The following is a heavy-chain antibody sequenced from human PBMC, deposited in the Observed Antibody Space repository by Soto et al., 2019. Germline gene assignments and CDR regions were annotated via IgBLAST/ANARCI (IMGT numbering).Heavy chain of an antibody. J-gene: IGHJ4*02. Sequence: SDTLSLTCAVSGVSISSPNWWSWVRQPPGKGLEWIGEISHTGTTNYNSSLKSRVTITVDKSKNQFSPKLRSVTAADTAMYYCAKVVVSGWVEYWGQGTLVTV. CDR3: AKVVVSGWVEY. D-gene: IGHD2-15*01. V-gene: IGHV4-4*02. CDR2: ISHTGTT. CDR1: GVSISSPNW.